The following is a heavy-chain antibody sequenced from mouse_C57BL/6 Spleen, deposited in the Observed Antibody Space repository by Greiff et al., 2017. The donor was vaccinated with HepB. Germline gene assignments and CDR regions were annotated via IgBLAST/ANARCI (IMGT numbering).Heavy chain of an antibody. J-gene: IGHJ2*01. CDR2: INPGSGGT. V-gene: IGHV1-54*01. D-gene: IGHD3-1*01. Sequence: QVQLQQSGAELVRPGTSVKVSCKASGYAFNDYLIEWVKQRTGQGLEWIGVINPGSGGTNYNEKFKGKATLTADKSSSTAYMRLSSLTSEDSAVYFCARRATSDWGQGPTLTVSS. CDR1: GYAFNDYL. CDR3: ARRATSD.